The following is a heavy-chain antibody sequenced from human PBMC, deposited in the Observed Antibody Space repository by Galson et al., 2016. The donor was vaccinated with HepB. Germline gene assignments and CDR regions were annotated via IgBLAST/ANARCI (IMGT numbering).Heavy chain of an antibody. D-gene: IGHD2-2*02. CDR3: ARDQYCSSSSRYTKDFDY. CDR2: ISGYNGNT. V-gene: IGHV1-18*01. Sequence: SVKVSCKASGYTFTSYGISWVRQAPGQGLEWMGWISGYNGNTNYAQKLQGRVTMTKDTSTSTAYMELRSLRSDDTAVYYCARDQYCSSSSRYTKDFDYWGQGTLVTVSS. CDR1: GYTFTSYG. J-gene: IGHJ4*02.